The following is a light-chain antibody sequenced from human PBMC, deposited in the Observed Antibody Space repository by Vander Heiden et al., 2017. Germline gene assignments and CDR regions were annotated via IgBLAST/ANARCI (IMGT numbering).Light chain of an antibody. V-gene: IGKV4-1*01. J-gene: IGKJ2*01. CDR3: QQENSTPRT. Sequence: DIVMTQSPDSLAVSLGERATIKCKSSQSALDSSNNKNYLAWYQQKPGQPPKLLIYWASTRESGVPDRFSGSGSGTDFTLTISSLQAEDVAVYYCQQENSTPRTFGQGTKMDIK. CDR2: WAS. CDR1: QSALDSSNNKNY.